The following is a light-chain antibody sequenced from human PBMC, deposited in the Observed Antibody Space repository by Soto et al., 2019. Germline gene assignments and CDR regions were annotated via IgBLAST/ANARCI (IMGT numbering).Light chain of an antibody. CDR3: SSYTRATTYV. CDR1: SSDVGAYNY. J-gene: IGLJ1*01. CDR2: DVS. Sequence: QSALTQPASVSGSPGQSITISCTGTSSDVGAYNYDSWYQQYPGEAPKVIIYDVSHRPAGVSNRFSGSKSGNTASLTISGLKTQDEADYYCSSYTRATTYVFGTGTKLTVL. V-gene: IGLV2-14*01.